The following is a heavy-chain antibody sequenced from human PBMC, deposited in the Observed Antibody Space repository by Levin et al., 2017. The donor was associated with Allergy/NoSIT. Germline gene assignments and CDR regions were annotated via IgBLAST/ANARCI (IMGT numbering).Heavy chain of an antibody. D-gene: IGHD6-13*01. CDR3: ARDDGDSSNLRRYYFYGLDV. J-gene: IGHJ6*02. Sequence: GGSLRLSCAASGFTFSSYGMHWVRQAPGKGLDWVAVIWYDGSNKYYADSVKGRFTISRDNSKNTLYLQMHSLRAEDTAVYYCARDDGDSSNLRRYYFYGLDVWGQGTTVTVSS. V-gene: IGHV3-33*01. CDR2: IWYDGSNK. CDR1: GFTFSSYG.